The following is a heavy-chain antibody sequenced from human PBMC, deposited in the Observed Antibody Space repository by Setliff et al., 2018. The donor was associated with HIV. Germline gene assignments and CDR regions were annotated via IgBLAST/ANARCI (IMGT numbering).Heavy chain of an antibody. CDR1: GGSISSYY. V-gene: IGHV4-4*08. CDR3: ARDTDDAFDI. J-gene: IGHJ3*02. Sequence: SETLSLTCTVSGGSISSYYWSWIRQPPGKGLEWIGYIYTSGSANYNPSLKSRVTISVDTSKNQFSLKLSSVTAADTAVYYCARDTDDAFDIWGQGTMVTVSS. CDR2: IYTSGSA.